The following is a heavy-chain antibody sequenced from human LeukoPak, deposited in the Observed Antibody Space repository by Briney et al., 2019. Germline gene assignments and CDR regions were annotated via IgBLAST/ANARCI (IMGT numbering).Heavy chain of an antibody. Sequence: PSETLSLTCTVSGGSISSSSYYWGWIRQPPGKGLEWIGSIYYSGSTYYNPSLKSRVTISVDTSKNQFSLKLNSVTAADTAVYYCAYSSGYYYFDYWGQGTLVTVSS. CDR1: GGSISSSSYY. J-gene: IGHJ4*02. CDR2: IYYSGST. D-gene: IGHD3-22*01. V-gene: IGHV4-39*07. CDR3: AYSSGYYYFDY.